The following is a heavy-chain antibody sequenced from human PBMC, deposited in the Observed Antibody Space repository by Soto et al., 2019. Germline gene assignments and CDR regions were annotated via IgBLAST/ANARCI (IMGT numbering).Heavy chain of an antibody. CDR1: GFTFSNAW. D-gene: IGHD5-12*01. CDR2: VKSKTDGGTI. CDR3: IGTYSGSSMRFDY. Sequence: EVQLVESGGGLVKPGGSLRLSCAASGFTFSNAWMTWVRQAPGKGLEWVGRVKSKTDGGTIDYAAPVKDRCTISREDSKNTLYVQMNSLKPEDTAVYYCIGTYSGSSMRFDYWGQGTLVTVSS. J-gene: IGHJ4*02. V-gene: IGHV3-15*01.